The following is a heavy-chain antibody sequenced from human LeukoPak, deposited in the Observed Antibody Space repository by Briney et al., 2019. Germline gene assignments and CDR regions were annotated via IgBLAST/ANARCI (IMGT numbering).Heavy chain of an antibody. Sequence: AGRSLRLSCAASGFTFDDYARHWVRQAPGKGLEWVSGISWNSGSIGYADSVKGRFTISRDNAKNSLYLQMNSLRAQDTALYYCAKSNPDPPLPGYCTNGVCHYYFDYWGQGTLVTVSS. CDR2: ISWNSGSI. CDR1: GFTFDDYA. D-gene: IGHD2-8*01. V-gene: IGHV3-9*01. J-gene: IGHJ4*02. CDR3: AKSNPDPPLPGYCTNGVCHYYFDY.